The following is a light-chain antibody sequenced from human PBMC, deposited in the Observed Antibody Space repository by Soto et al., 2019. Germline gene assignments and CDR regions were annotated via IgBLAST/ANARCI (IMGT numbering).Light chain of an antibody. CDR3: QSYDNSLGVLVV. J-gene: IGLJ2*01. CDR2: ANN. Sequence: QSVLTQPPSVSGAPGQRVTISCTGSSSNLGAGFDVHWYQQLPGTAPKLLIYANNNRPSGVPDRFSASKSGTSASLAITGLRAEDESEYYCQSYDNSLGVLVVFGGGTKVTVL. CDR1: SSNLGAGFD. V-gene: IGLV1-40*01.